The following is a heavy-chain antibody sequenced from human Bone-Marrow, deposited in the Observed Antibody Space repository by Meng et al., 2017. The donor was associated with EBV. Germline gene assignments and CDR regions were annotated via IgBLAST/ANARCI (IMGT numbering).Heavy chain of an antibody. V-gene: IGHV4-34*02. CDR3: ARGLVGATTGLIDY. CDR1: GGYFSGYY. J-gene: IGHJ4*02. Sequence: QGNLQPGGSRLLKSCGARVLYAAFYGGYFSGYYGSWIRQPPGKGLEWIGEINHSGNTNYNPSLKSRVTISVDRSKNQFSLKMKSVTAADTAVYYCARGLVGATTGLIDYWGQRALVTVSS. CDR2: INHSGNT. D-gene: IGHD1-26*01.